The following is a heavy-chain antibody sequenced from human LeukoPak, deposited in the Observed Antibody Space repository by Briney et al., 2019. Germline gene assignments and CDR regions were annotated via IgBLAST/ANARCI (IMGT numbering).Heavy chain of an antibody. D-gene: IGHD6-6*01. V-gene: IGHV4-4*07. CDR3: ARGIYIGYSSSYFDY. CDR2: IYTGGST. Sequence: PSETLSLTCTVSGGSISSYYWSWIRQPAGKGLEWIGRIYTGGSTNYNPSLKSRVTMSVDTSKNQFSLKLSSVTAADTAVYYCARGIYIGYSSSYFDYWGQGTLVTVSS. J-gene: IGHJ4*02. CDR1: GGSISSYY.